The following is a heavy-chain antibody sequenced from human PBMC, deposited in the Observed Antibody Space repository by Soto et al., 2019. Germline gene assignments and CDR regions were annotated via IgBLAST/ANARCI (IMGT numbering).Heavy chain of an antibody. V-gene: IGHV2-26*01. CDR2: IFSNDEK. D-gene: IGHD6-19*01. CDR1: GFSLSTARMG. Sequence: QVTLKESGPVLVKPTETLTLTCTVSGFSLSTARMGVSWIRQPPGKALEWLAHIFSNDEKSYSTSLKSRLTISKDTSKSQVVLIMTNMDPVDTATYYCARRDYGSVWPYAEYFQHWGQGTLVTVSS. J-gene: IGHJ1*01. CDR3: ARRDYGSVWPYAEYFQH.